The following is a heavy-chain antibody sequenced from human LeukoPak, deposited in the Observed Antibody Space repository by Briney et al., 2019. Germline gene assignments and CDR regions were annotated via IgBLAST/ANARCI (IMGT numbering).Heavy chain of an antibody. Sequence: ASVKVSCKASGYTFTSYGISWVRQAPGQGLEWMGWISAYNGNTNYAQKLQGRATMTTNTSTSTAYMELSSLRSEDTAVYYCARGDSSSSFYYFDYWGQGTLVTVSS. CDR2: ISAYNGNT. CDR1: GYTFTSYG. V-gene: IGHV1-18*01. J-gene: IGHJ4*02. CDR3: ARGDSSSSFYYFDY. D-gene: IGHD6-6*01.